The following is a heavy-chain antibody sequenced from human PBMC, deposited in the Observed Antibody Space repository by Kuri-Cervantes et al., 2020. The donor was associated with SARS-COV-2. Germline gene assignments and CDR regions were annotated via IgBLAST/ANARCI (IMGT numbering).Heavy chain of an antibody. CDR1: GGSISSSSYY. J-gene: IGHJ6*02. CDR2: IYYSGST. V-gene: IGHV4-39*07. CDR3: ARDRVVPVDYYYYGMDV. D-gene: IGHD2-15*01. Sequence: WGSLRLSCTVSGGSISSSSYYWGWIRQPPGKGLEWIGSIYYSGSTYYNPSLKSRVTISVDTSKNQFSLKLSSVTAADTAVYYCARDRVVPVDYYYYGMDVWGQGTTVTVSS.